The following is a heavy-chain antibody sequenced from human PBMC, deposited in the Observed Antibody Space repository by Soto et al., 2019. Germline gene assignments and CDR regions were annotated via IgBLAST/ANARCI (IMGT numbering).Heavy chain of an antibody. Sequence: LRLSCAASGFTFSSYGMHWVRQAPGKGLEWVAVISHDGSNKYYADSVKGRFTISRDNSKNTLYLQMNSLTTEDTAVYYCAKAHSSGYYLFDYWGQGTLVTVSS. CDR2: ISHDGSNK. V-gene: IGHV3-30*18. CDR3: AKAHSSGYYLFDY. D-gene: IGHD3-22*01. J-gene: IGHJ4*02. CDR1: GFTFSSYG.